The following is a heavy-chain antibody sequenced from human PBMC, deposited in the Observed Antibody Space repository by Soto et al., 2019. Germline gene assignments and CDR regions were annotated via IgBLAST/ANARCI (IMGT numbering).Heavy chain of an antibody. V-gene: IGHV3-33*01. CDR1: GFTFSSYG. J-gene: IGHJ4*02. Sequence: QVQLVESGGGVVQPGRSLRLFCAASGFTFSSYGMHWVRQAPGKGLEWVAVIWYDGSNKYYADSVKGRFTISRDNSKNTLYLQMNSLRAEDTAVYYCARDLDGYSSSWALDYWGQGTLVTVSS. CDR2: IWYDGSNK. CDR3: ARDLDGYSSSWALDY. D-gene: IGHD6-13*01.